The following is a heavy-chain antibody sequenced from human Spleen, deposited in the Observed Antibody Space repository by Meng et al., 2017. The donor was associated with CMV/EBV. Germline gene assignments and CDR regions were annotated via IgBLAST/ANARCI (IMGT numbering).Heavy chain of an antibody. Sequence: GGSLRLSCAASGFTFRDYAMTWVRQAPGKGLEWVSGISGGGGGTYYADSMKGRFTISRDNSKSTLYLQINSLRAEDTAVYFCAKVHPSGYYFDYWGQGTLVTVSS. D-gene: IGHD3-10*01. J-gene: IGHJ4*02. V-gene: IGHV3-23*01. CDR3: AKVHPSGYYFDY. CDR1: GFTFRDYA. CDR2: ISGGGGGT.